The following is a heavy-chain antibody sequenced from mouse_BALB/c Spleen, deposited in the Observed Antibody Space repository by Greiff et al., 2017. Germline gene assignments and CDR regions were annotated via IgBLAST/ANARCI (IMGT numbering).Heavy chain of an antibody. Sequence: VKLVESGPGLVAPSQSLSITCTVSGFSLTSYGVHWVRQPPGKGLEWLGVIWAGGSTNYNSALMSRLSISKDNSKSQVFLKMNSLQTDDTAMYYCAREPLTTATGAWFAYWGQGTLVTVSA. CDR3: AREPLTTATGAWFAY. D-gene: IGHD1-2*01. V-gene: IGHV2-9*02. CDR1: GFSLTSYG. J-gene: IGHJ3*01. CDR2: IWAGGST.